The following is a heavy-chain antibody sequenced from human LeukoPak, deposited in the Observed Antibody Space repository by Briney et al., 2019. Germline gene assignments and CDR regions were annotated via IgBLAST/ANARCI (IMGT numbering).Heavy chain of an antibody. CDR2: ISAYNGNT. V-gene: IGHV1-18*01. CDR3: ARRMASPYYYDSSGYYSE. CDR1: GYTFTSYG. J-gene: IGHJ4*02. Sequence: SVKVSCKASGYTFTSYGISWVRQAPGQGLEWMGWISAYNGNTNYAQKLQGRVTMTTDTSTSTAYMELRSLRSDDTAVYYCARRMASPYYYDSSGYYSEWGQGTLVTVSS. D-gene: IGHD3-22*01.